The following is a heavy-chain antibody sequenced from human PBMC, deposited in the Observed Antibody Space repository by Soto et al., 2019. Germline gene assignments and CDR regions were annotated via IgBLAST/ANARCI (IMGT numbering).Heavy chain of an antibody. CDR2: IYHSGST. CDR1: GGSISSGGYS. CDR3: ARAGGDYGDRYYFDY. D-gene: IGHD4-17*01. J-gene: IGHJ4*02. Sequence: SETLSLTCAVSGGSISSGGYSWSWIRQPPGKGLEWIGYIYHSGSTYYNPSLKSRVTISVDRSKNQFSLKLSSVTAADTAVYYCARAGGDYGDRYYFDYWGQGTLVTVSS. V-gene: IGHV4-30-2*01.